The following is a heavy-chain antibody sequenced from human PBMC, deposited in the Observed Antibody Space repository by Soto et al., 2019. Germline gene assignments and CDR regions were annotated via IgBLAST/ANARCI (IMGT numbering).Heavy chain of an antibody. CDR1: GGSISSYY. CDR3: ARGLGTYYDFWSGYKAQPLFDY. D-gene: IGHD3-3*01. Sequence: PSETLSLTCTVSGGSISSYYWSWIRQPPGKGLEWIGYIYYSGSTNYNPSLKGRVTISVDTSKNQFSLKLSSVTAADTAVYYCARGLGTYYDFWSGYKAQPLFDYWGQGTLVTVSS. CDR2: IYYSGST. J-gene: IGHJ4*02. V-gene: IGHV4-59*01.